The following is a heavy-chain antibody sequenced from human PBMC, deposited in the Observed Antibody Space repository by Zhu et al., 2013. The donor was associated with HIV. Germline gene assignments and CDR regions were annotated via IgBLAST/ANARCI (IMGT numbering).Heavy chain of an antibody. Sequence: QVQLVQSGAEVKKPGASVKVSCKASGYTFTGYYIHWVRQAPGQGLEWMGWINPNSGGTKYAQKFQGRVTMTRDTSISTAYMELSRLRSDDTAVYYCARGAGYDSSGYYNDYWGQGTLVTVSS. CDR3: ARGAGYDSSGYYNDY. D-gene: IGHD3-22*01. V-gene: IGHV1-2*02. J-gene: IGHJ4*02. CDR1: GYTFTGYY. CDR2: INPNSGGT.